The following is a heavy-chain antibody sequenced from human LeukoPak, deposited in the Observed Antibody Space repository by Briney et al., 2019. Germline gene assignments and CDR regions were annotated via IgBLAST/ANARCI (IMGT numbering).Heavy chain of an antibody. CDR3: ARVPRSYYYYYYMDV. CDR1: GGSISSGDYY. CDR2: IYYSGSS. V-gene: IGHV4-61*08. Sequence: SETLSLTCTVSGGSISSGDYYWSWIRQPPGKGLEWLGYIYYSGSSNYNPSLKSRVTMSADTSKNQFSLKLSSVTAADTAVYYCARVPRSYYYYYYMDVWGKGTTVTVSS. J-gene: IGHJ6*03.